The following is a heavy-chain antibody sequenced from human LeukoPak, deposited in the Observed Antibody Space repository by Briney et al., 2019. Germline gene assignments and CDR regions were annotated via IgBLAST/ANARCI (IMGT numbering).Heavy chain of an antibody. J-gene: IGHJ5*02. V-gene: IGHV4-39*07. D-gene: IGHD3-10*01. CDR2: IHYSGST. Sequence: SETLSLTCTVSGGSISSSSYYWGWIRQPPGKGLEWIGTIHYSGSTYYNTSLKSRVTISVDTSKNQFSLKLSSVTAADTAVYYCARDRVLLWFGSPPLGFDPWGQGTLVTVSS. CDR3: ARDRVLLWFGSPPLGFDP. CDR1: GGSISSSSYY.